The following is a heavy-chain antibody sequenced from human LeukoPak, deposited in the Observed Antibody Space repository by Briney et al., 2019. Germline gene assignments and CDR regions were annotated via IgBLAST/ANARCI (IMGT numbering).Heavy chain of an antibody. CDR1: GGSISSHY. Sequence: SETLSLTCTGSGGSISSHYWTWIRQPPGKGLEWIGHIYHSGSTNYNPSPKSRVTISVDTSKNQFSLKLRSVTAADTAVYYCARHAFDIWGQGTMVTVSS. CDR3: ARHAFDI. J-gene: IGHJ3*02. V-gene: IGHV4-59*11. CDR2: IYHSGST.